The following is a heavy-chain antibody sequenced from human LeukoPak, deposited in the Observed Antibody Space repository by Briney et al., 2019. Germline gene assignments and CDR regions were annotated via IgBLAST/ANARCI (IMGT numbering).Heavy chain of an antibody. CDR2: IYTSGST. D-gene: IGHD3-22*01. J-gene: IGHJ4*02. CDR1: GGSISSYY. CDR3: ARVDYDSSGYPFDY. V-gene: IGHV4-4*07. Sequence: SETLSLTCTVSGGSISSYYWSWIRQPAGKGLEWTGRIYTSGSTNYNPSLKSRVTMSVDTSKNQFSLKLSSVTAADTAVYYCARVDYDSSGYPFDYWGQGTLVTVPS.